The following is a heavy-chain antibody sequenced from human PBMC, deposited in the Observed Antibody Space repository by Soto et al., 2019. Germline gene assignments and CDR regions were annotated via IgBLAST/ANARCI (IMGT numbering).Heavy chain of an antibody. J-gene: IGHJ3*02. CDR1: GGTFSSYA. CDR2: IIPIFGTA. D-gene: IGHD1-26*01. V-gene: IGHV1-69*12. CDR3: ARSGSSLDAFAI. Sequence: QVQLVQSGAEVKKPGSSVKVSCKASGGTFSSYAISWVRQAPGQGLEWMGGIIPIFGTANYAQTFQGRVTITADESTSTAYMELSSLRSGDTAMSYCARSGSSLDAFAIWGPGTMVTASS.